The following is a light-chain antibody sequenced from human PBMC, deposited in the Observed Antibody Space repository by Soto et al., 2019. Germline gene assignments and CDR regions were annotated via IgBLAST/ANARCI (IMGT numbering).Light chain of an antibody. Sequence: QSVLTQPASVSGSPGQSITISCTGTSSDVGTYNYVSWYQQHPGKAPKLMIYEVTNRPSGVSNRFSASKSGNTASLTISGLQAEDEADYYCSSYTTSRTLVFGGGTKVTVL. CDR2: EVT. CDR3: SSYTTSRTLV. J-gene: IGLJ2*01. V-gene: IGLV2-14*01. CDR1: SSDVGTYNY.